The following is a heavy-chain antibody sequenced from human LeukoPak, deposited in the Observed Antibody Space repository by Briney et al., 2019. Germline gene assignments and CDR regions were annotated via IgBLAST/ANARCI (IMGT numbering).Heavy chain of an antibody. CDR1: GFTVSSNY. Sequence: GGSLRLSCAASGFTVSSNYMSWVRQAPGKGLEWVSVIYSGGSTYYADSMKGRFTISRDNSKNTLYLQMNSLRAEDTAVYYCARVKPGSAALDYWGQGTLVTVSS. D-gene: IGHD3-10*01. CDR2: IYSGGST. J-gene: IGHJ4*02. CDR3: ARVKPGSAALDY. V-gene: IGHV3-53*01.